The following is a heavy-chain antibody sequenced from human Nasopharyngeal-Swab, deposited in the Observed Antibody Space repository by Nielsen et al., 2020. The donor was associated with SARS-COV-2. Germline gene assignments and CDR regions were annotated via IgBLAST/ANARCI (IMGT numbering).Heavy chain of an antibody. D-gene: IGHD3-10*01. V-gene: IGHV4-34*01. Sequence: SETLSLACAVYGGSFSGYYWSWIRQPPGKGLEWIGEINHSGSTNYNPSLKSRIAISVDTSKNHFSLRLSSVTAADTAVYYCARGRPITMVRGGKYYYAMDVWGQGTRSPSP. CDR2: INHSGST. J-gene: IGHJ6*02. CDR3: ARGRPITMVRGGKYYYAMDV. CDR1: GGSFSGYY.